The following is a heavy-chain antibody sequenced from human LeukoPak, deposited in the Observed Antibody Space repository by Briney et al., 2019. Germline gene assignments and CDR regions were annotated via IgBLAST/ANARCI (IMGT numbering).Heavy chain of an antibody. V-gene: IGHV1-46*01. D-gene: IGHD2-21*02. CDR2: INPSGDST. Sequence: ASVKVSCKASGYTFTSYGMHWVRQAPGQGLEWMGIINPSGDSTSYAQKFQGRVTMTRDTSTSTVYMDLSSLRSEDTAVYYCASVLYCGADCYSGRYFFDYWGQGTLVTVSS. CDR1: GYTFTSYG. J-gene: IGHJ4*02. CDR3: ASVLYCGADCYSGRYFFDY.